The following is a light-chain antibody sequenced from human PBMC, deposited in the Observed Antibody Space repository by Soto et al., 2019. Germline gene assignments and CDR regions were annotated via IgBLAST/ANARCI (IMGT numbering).Light chain of an antibody. V-gene: IGKV1-5*03. J-gene: IGKJ5*01. CDR1: QSVSSW. CDR3: QQHKTYPVT. CDR2: KAS. Sequence: DIQMTQSPSTLSASVGDRVIITCRASQSVSSWLAWYQHKPGKALKLLIYKASRLDSGVPSRFSGRGSGTEFTLTINSLQPDDFATYYCQQHKTYPVTFGQGTRLEVK.